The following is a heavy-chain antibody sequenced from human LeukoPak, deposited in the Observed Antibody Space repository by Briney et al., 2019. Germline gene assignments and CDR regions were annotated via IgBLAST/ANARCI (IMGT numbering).Heavy chain of an antibody. Sequence: GGSLRLSCAASGITISRFWMHWVRQAPGKGLVWVSRVSGDGSTTNYADSVKGRFTISRDNAKNTLYLQMNSLRAEDTAVYYCARVYKWLQYNAFDIWGQGTMVTVSS. CDR2: VSGDGSTT. CDR3: ARVYKWLQYNAFDI. CDR1: GITISRFW. V-gene: IGHV3-74*01. D-gene: IGHD5-24*01. J-gene: IGHJ3*02.